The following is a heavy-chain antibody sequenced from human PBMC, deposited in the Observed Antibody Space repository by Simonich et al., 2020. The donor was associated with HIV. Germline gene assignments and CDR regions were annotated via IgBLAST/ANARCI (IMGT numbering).Heavy chain of an antibody. CDR1: GYTFMDYH. J-gene: IGHJ4*02. CDR3: ARGEGVVTVFDY. CDR2: SNPNRGGT. V-gene: IGHV1-2*02. Sequence: QVQLVQSGAEVKKPGASMKVSCKASGYTFMDYHVHWVRQAPGQGLEWMGWSNPNRGGTNYAQKFQGRVTMTRDTSISTAYRELSSLGSDDTAMYYCARGEGVVTVFDYWGQGTLVTVSS. D-gene: IGHD2-21*02.